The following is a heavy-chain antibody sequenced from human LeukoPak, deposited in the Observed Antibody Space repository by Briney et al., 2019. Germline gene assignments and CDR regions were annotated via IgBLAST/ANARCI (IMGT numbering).Heavy chain of an antibody. CDR2: ITNGGVTT. J-gene: IGHJ4*02. CDR3: ARVGSRYCSGANCYDGF. CDR1: GFTFGSYA. D-gene: IGHD2-15*01. Sequence: GESLRLSCAASGFTFGSYAMSWVRQTPGKSLEWVSIITNGGVTTYYADSVRGRFTISRDNSKNTLYLQMNNLRAEDTAIYYCARVGSRYCSGANCYDGFWGQGTLVSVSS. V-gene: IGHV3-23*01.